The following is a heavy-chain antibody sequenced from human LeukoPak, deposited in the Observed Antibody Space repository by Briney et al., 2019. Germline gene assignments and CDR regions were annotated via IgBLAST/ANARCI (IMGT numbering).Heavy chain of an antibody. CDR2: INPNSGGT. D-gene: IGHD3-22*01. Sequence: ASVKVSCKASGGTFSSYAISWVRQAPGQGLEWMGRINPNSGGTNYAQKFRGRVTMTRDTSISTAYMELSRLRSDDTAVYYCVTYYYDSSGYYYVRYFDYWGQGTLVTVSS. CDR1: GGTFSSYA. J-gene: IGHJ4*02. CDR3: VTYYYDSSGYYYVRYFDY. V-gene: IGHV1-2*06.